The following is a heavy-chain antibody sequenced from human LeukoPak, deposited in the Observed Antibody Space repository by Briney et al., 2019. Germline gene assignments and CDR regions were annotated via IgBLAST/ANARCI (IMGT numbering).Heavy chain of an antibody. Sequence: SGGSLRLSCTASGFTFGDYAMSWVRQAPGKGLEWVSVIYGGDSTYYADSVRGRFTISRYISKNTVSLQMNSLRAEDTAMYYCTKGTSNPFDYWGQGTLVTVSS. J-gene: IGHJ4*02. CDR3: TKGTSNPFDY. V-gene: IGHV3-66*01. CDR2: IYGGDST. CDR1: GFTFGDYA. D-gene: IGHD1-14*01.